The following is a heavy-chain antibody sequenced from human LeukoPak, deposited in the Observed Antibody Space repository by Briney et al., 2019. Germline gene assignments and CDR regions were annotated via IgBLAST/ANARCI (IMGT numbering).Heavy chain of an antibody. D-gene: IGHD4-17*01. CDR1: GFTFSSYG. V-gene: IGHV3-30*02. CDR2: IRYDGSNK. J-gene: IGHJ4*02. CDR3: ARWQLYGDYEFDY. Sequence: PGGSLRLSCAASGFTFSSYGMHWVRQAPGKGLEWVAFIRYDGSNKYYADSVKGRFTISRDNSKNTLYLQMNSLRADDTAVYYCARWQLYGDYEFDYWGQGTLVTVSS.